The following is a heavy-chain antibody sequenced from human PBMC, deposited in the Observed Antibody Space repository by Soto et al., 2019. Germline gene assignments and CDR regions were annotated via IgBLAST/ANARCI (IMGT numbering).Heavy chain of an antibody. J-gene: IGHJ5*01. CDR3: ATGGIYFEA. CDR2: ISTAGSPA. Sequence: NPGASLRLSCTVSGFAFRHNYLTWIRQAPGKGLEWLSYISTAGSPAYYADSVKGRFTISTDNARKSLYLQMNSLRPEDTGVYYCATGGIYFEAWCQGTLVTVSS. V-gene: IGHV3-11*01. D-gene: IGHD3-10*01. CDR1: GFAFRHNY.